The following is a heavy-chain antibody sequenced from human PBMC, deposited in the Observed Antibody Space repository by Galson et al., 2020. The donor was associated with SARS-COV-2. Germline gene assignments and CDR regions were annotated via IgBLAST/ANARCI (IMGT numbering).Heavy chain of an antibody. J-gene: IGHJ6*02. V-gene: IGHV3-21*01. Sequence: NSGGSLRLSCAASGFPFITYSMNWVRLAPGKGLEWVSSISTSSSYTYYVDSVKGRFSISRDNPRNSLYLQMNSLRAEDTAVYYCARDEGIRGYNYGRLYYGMDVWGQGTTVTVSS. D-gene: IGHD5-18*01. CDR1: GFPFITYS. CDR3: ARDEGIRGYNYGRLYYGMDV. CDR2: ISTSSSYT.